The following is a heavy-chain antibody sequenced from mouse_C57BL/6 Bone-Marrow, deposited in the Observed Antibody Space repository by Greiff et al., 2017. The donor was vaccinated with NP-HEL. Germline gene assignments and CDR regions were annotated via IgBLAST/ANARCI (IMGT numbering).Heavy chain of an antibody. V-gene: IGHV1-7*01. J-gene: IGHJ2*01. CDR3: ATNPKILSGLRGNY. CDR1: GYTFTSYW. Sequence: QVQLQQSGAELAKPGASVKLSCKASGYTFTSYWMHWVKQRPGQGLEWIGYINPSSGYTKYNQKFKDKATLTADKSSSQAYMQLSSLTYEDSAVYYCATNPKILSGLRGNYWGQGTTLTVSS. CDR2: INPSSGYT. D-gene: IGHD3-1*01.